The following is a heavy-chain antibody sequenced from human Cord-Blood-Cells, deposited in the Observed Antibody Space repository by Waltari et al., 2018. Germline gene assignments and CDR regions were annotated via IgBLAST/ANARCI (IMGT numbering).Heavy chain of an antibody. CDR1: GGAISSSSSY. V-gene: IGHV4-39*01. Sequence: QLQLQESGPGLVKPSETLSLTCTVSGGAISSSSSYWGWIRQPPGKGMEWIVSIYYSGSTYYNPSLKSRVTISVDTSKNQFSLKLSSVTAADTAVYYCARQYSGSSHDAFDIWGQGTMVTVSS. CDR3: ARQYSGSSHDAFDI. D-gene: IGHD1-26*01. J-gene: IGHJ3*02. CDR2: IYYSGST.